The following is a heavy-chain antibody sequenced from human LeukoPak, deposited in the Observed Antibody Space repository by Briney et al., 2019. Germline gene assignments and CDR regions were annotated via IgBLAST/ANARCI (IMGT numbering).Heavy chain of an antibody. CDR2: ISYDGSRK. CDR3: ARDQSEQWSGVAYYPDF. CDR1: GFTFSSYG. V-gene: IGHV3-30*03. Sequence: GGSLRLSCAASGFTFSSYGMHWVRQAPGKGLECVALISYDGSRKDYADSVRGRFTISRDNSKNTLYLQMNSLRPEDTAVYYCARDQSEQWSGVAYYPDFWGQGTLVTVSS. J-gene: IGHJ4*02. D-gene: IGHD6-19*01.